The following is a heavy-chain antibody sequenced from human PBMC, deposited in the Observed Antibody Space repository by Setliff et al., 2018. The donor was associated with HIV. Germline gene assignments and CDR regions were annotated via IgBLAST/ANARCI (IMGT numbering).Heavy chain of an antibody. CDR2: INPHGGST. D-gene: IGHD3-3*01. Sequence: ASVKVSCKTAGGTFNSDAISWVRQAPGQGLEWMGVINPHGGSTNYAQKFQGRVTMTRDTSTSTVYMELSSLRTDDTAVYYCARLRPTAFFDYWGQGTLVTVSS. CDR3: ARLRPTAFFDY. CDR1: GGTFNSDA. V-gene: IGHV1-46*02. J-gene: IGHJ4*02.